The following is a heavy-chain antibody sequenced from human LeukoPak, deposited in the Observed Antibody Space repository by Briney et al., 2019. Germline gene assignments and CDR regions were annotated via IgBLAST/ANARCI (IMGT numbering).Heavy chain of an antibody. D-gene: IGHD6-19*01. CDR3: ARVPGIAGAGPFDY. J-gene: IGHJ4*02. Sequence: GETLTISCTGSGYSFTSYWIGWVRQMPGKGLEWMGIIYPGESDTRYSPSFQGQVTISADKSISPGYLHWSSLKAWDTAMYYCARVPGIAGAGPFDYWGQGTLFTVSS. CDR2: IYPGESDT. V-gene: IGHV5-51*03. CDR1: GYSFTSYW.